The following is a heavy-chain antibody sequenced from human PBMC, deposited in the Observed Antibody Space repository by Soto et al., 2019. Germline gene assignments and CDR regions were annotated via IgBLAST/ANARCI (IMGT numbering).Heavy chain of an antibody. V-gene: IGHV1-2*04. D-gene: IGHD6-19*01. CDR3: ARYRVMAVDYYGMDV. CDR1: GYTFTGYY. CDR2: INPNSGGT. Sequence: ASVKVSCKASGYTFTGYYMHWVRQAPGQGLEWMGWINPNSGGTNYAQKFQGWVTMTRDTSISTAYMELSRLRSDDTAVYYFARYRVMAVDYYGMDVWGQGTTVTAP. J-gene: IGHJ6*02.